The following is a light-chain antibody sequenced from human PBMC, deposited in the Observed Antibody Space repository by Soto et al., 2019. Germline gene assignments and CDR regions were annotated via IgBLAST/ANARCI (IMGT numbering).Light chain of an antibody. CDR2: EVS. Sequence: QPALTQPASVSGSPGQSITITCTGTSSDVGGYNFVSWFQHHPGKAPKVMIYEVSNRPSGVSNRFSGSKSGNTASLTISGLQAEDEADYYCTSYTSSSIFYVFGTGTKVTVL. V-gene: IGLV2-14*01. CDR1: SSDVGGYNF. CDR3: TSYTSSSIFYV. J-gene: IGLJ1*01.